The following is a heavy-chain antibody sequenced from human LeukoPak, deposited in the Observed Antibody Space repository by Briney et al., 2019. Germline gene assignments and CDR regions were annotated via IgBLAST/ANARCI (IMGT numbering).Heavy chain of an antibody. V-gene: IGHV3-11*01. Sequence: KSGGSLRLLCGASGFTFSDYHIIWIRQAPGKGLEWVSYISSSGSTISYADSVKGRFTISRENAKNTMDLQMSSLRAEDTAVYYCARERIRKYSSGRYHYFFYTLVWGEGTTVTVSS. CDR3: ARERIRKYSSGRYHYFFYTLV. D-gene: IGHD6-19*01. CDR1: GFTFSDYH. J-gene: IGHJ6*03. CDR2: ISSSGSTI.